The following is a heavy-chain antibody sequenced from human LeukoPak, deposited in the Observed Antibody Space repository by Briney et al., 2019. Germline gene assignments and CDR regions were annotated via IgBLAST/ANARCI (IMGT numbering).Heavy chain of an antibody. V-gene: IGHV4-31*03. Sequence: PSETLSLTCSVSGGSLTSGGYYWSWVRQHPGRGLERIGYIYHSGTTLYNPSLKSRVTMSVDTSKNQFSLRLNSVTAADTAVYYCARGEFGELYYFEYWGQGTLVTVSS. CDR2: IYHSGTT. CDR3: ARGEFGELYYFEY. D-gene: IGHD3-10*01. CDR1: GGSLTSGGYY. J-gene: IGHJ4*02.